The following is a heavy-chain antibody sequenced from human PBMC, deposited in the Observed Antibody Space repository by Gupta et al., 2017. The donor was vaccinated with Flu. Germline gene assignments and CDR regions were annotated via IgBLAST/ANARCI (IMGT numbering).Heavy chain of an antibody. V-gene: IGHV3-48*02. Sequence: VQLVESGGGLVLPGGSLRLSCAASGFTVSNHNMNWVRLAPGKGLEWVSFISSSGSDMFYTDSVKGRFTISRDDAKDSIFLQMNSLRDEDTAVYYCVRMSEMATIMDHWGQGILVTGAS. CDR3: VRMSEMATIMDH. J-gene: IGHJ4*02. CDR1: GFTVSNHN. CDR2: ISSSGSDM. D-gene: IGHD3-16*01.